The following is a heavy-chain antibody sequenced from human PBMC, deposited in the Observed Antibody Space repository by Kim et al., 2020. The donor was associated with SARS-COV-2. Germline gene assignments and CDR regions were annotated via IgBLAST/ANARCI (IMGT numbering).Heavy chain of an antibody. J-gene: IGHJ3*02. CDR1: GGSISSSSYY. CDR2: IYYSGST. V-gene: IGHV4-39*01. D-gene: IGHD3-22*01. CDR3: ACPTYYYASSGYGAFDI. Sequence: SETLSLTCTVSGGSISSSSYYWGWIRQPPGKGLEWIGSIYYSGSTYYNPSLKSRVTISVDTSKNQFSLKLSSVTAADTAVYYCACPTYYYASSGYGAFDIWGQGTMVTVSS.